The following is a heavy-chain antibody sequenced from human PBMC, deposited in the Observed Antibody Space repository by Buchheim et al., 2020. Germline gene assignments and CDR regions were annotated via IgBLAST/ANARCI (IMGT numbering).Heavy chain of an antibody. CDR3: ARAYNNYDFWSGYYTTSYYYYYYGMDV. CDR2: INHSGST. J-gene: IGHJ6*02. V-gene: IGHV4-34*01. D-gene: IGHD3-3*01. Sequence: QVQLQQWGAGLLKPSETLSLTCAVYGGSFSGYYWSWIRQPPGKGLEWIGEINHSGSTNYNPSLKSRVTISVDTSKNQFSLKLSSVTAADTAVYYCARAYNNYDFWSGYYTTSYYYYYYGMDVWGQGTT. CDR1: GGSFSGYY.